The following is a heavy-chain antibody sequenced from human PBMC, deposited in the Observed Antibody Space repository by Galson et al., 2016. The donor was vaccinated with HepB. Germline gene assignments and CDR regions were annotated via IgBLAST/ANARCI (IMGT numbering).Heavy chain of an antibody. D-gene: IGHD2-2*01. J-gene: IGHJ6*02. CDR2: ISSSSSTI. V-gene: IGHV3-48*01. CDR3: ASFIVVVPAAATYYYYGMDV. Sequence: SLRLSCAASGSSFSSYGMNWVRQAPGKGLEWVSYISSSSSTIYYADSVKGRFTISRDNAKNSLYLQVNSLRAEDTAVYYCASFIVVVPAAATYYYYGMDVWGQGTTVTVSS. CDR1: GSSFSSYG.